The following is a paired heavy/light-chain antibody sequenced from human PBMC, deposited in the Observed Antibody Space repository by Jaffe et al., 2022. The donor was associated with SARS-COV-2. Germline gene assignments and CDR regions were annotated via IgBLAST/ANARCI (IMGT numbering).Light chain of an antibody. CDR3: LSADSSGTYPCWV. Sequence: SYELTQPPSVSVSPGQTARITCSGDTLPKHLPSWYQQKPGQAPMLVIYEDNERPSGIPERFSGSNSGTTATLTISGVQAEDEADYYCLSADSSGTYPCWVFGGGTKLTVL. CDR1: TLPKHL. J-gene: IGLJ3*02. V-gene: IGLV3-25*03. CDR2: EDN.
Heavy chain of an antibody. J-gene: IGHJ3*02. CDR3: ARHMYTSAWLDAFDI. D-gene: IGHD6-19*01. V-gene: IGHV4-59*08. CDR1: GGSISSYY. Sequence: QVQLQESGPGLVKPSETLSLTCTVSGGSISSYYWSWIRQPPGKRLEWIGYIYYTGSTNYNPSLKSRVTISIDTSKNQFSLKLSSVTAADTAVYYCARHMYTSAWLDAFDIWGQGTMVTVSS. CDR2: IYYTGST.